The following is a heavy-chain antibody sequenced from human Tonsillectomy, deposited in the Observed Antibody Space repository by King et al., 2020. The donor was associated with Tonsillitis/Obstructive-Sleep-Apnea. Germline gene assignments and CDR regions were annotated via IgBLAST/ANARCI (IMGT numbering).Heavy chain of an antibody. CDR3: ASGGTRTTGTTLGMYFDY. CDR2: IIPIFGTA. D-gene: IGHD1-1*01. CDR1: GGTFSSYA. Sequence: QLVQSGAEVKKPGSSVKVSCKASGGTFSSYAISWVRQAPGQGLEWMGGIIPIFGTANYAQKFQGRVTITADESTSTAYMELSSLRSEDTAVYYCASGGTRTTGTTLGMYFDYWGQGTLVTVSS. V-gene: IGHV1-69*12. J-gene: IGHJ4*02.